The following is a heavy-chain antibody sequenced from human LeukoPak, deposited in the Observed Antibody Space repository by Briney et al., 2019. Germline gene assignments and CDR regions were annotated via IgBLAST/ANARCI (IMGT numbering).Heavy chain of an antibody. J-gene: IGHJ4*02. D-gene: IGHD6-13*01. CDR1: GFTFSSYA. V-gene: IGHV3-30-3*01. Sequence: PGGSLRLSCAASGFTFSSYAMHWVRQAPGKGLEWVAVISYDGSNKYYADSVKGRFTISRDNAKNSLYLQMNSLRAEDTAVYYCARPWGRIAAAGKVDYWGQGTLVTVSS. CDR3: ARPWGRIAAAGKVDY. CDR2: ISYDGSNK.